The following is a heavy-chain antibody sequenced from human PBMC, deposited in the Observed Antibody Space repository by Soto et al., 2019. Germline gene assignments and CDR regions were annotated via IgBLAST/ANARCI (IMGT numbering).Heavy chain of an antibody. CDR3: ARSLEDYSTNNFYDP. J-gene: IGHJ1*01. V-gene: IGHV3-23*01. D-gene: IGHD3-3*01. CDR1: GFDFKTYA. CDR2: ISQTGGTS. Sequence: GGSLRLSCVTSGFDFKTYAMTWIRHIPGKGLQWVSTISQTGGTSYYVDSVRGRFTISRDNSDNVLFLQMDALRIEDTAMYYCARSLEDYSTNNFYDPWGQGTLVTAPQ.